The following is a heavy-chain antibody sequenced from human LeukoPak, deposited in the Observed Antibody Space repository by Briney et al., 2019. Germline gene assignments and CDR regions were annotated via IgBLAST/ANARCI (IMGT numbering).Heavy chain of an antibody. CDR2: IIPIFGTA. CDR3: ARDQARGSSAPNYYYYGMDV. J-gene: IGHJ6*02. D-gene: IGHD2-2*01. Sequence: GASVKVSCKASGGTFSSYAISWVRQAPGQGLEWMGGIIPIFGTANYAQKFQGRVTITADESTSTAYMELSSLRSEDTAVYYCARDQARGSSAPNYYYYGMDVWGQGTTVTVSS. CDR1: GGTFSSYA. V-gene: IGHV1-69*01.